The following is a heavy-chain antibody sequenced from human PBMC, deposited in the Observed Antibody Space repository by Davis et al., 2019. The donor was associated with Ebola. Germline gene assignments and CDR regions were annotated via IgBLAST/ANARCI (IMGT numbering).Heavy chain of an antibody. CDR2: INQDGSDQ. J-gene: IGHJ5*02. V-gene: IGHV3-7*03. D-gene: IGHD4-17*01. CDR3: ARPTLDGDRYGGGLVP. CDR1: GFSFSSYW. Sequence: PGGSLRLSCAASGFSFSSYWLSWVRQAPGKGLEWVANINQDGSDQQYVGSVKGRFTIPRDNAKNSLYLQMNSLRAEDTAVYYCARPTLDGDRYGGGLVPWGQGTLVTVSS.